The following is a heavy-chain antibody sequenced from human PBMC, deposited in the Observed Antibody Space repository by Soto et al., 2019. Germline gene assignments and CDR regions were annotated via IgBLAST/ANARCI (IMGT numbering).Heavy chain of an antibody. CDR1: GGSISSYY. CDR2: IYYSGST. D-gene: IGHD3-10*01. CDR3: ARGVVRGNLDV. V-gene: IGHV4-59*01. Sequence: QVQLQESGPGLVKPSETLSLTCTVSGGSISSYYWSWIRQPPGKGLEWIGYIYYSGSTNYNPSLRSLVTIAVDTSKNQFSLKLSSVTAADTAVYYCARGVVRGNLDVWGQGTTVTVSS. J-gene: IGHJ6*02.